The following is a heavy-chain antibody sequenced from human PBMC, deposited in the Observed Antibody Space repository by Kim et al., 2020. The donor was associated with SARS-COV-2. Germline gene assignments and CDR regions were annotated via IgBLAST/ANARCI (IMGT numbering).Heavy chain of an antibody. J-gene: IGHJ4*02. Sequence: GGSLRLSCAASGFTFSNYWMNWVRQAPGKGLEWVANIKQDGSEKYYVDSVKGRFTISRDNAKNSLYLQMNSLRAEDTAVYYCARPIVGPTSGDYWGQGTLVTVSS. CDR3: ARPIVGPTSGDY. D-gene: IGHD1-26*01. V-gene: IGHV3-7*03. CDR2: IKQDGSEK. CDR1: GFTFSNYW.